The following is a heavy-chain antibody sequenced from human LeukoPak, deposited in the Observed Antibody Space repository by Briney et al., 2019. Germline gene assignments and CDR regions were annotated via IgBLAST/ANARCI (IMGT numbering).Heavy chain of an antibody. V-gene: IGHV1-3*01. Sequence: ASVKVSCKASGYTFTSYAMHWVRQAPGQRLEWMGWINAGNGNTKYSQKFQGRVTITRDTSASTAYMELSSLRSEDTAVYYCARPLRDGYNYGYYAMDVWGQGTTVTVSS. CDR1: GYTFTSYA. D-gene: IGHD5-24*01. J-gene: IGHJ6*02. CDR3: ARPLRDGYNYGYYAMDV. CDR2: INAGNGNT.